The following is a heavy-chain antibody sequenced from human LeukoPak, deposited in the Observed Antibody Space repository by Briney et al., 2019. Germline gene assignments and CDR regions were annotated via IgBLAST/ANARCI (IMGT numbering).Heavy chain of an antibody. Sequence: GGSLRLSCEVSGFTFEDYGITWVRQRPGRGLEYVAEINWNGDNPVYENSLRGRFTISRNNARNFVYLQMNSLRVEDTAFYYCARRSLSGATTGYYYDSWGQGTLVTVSS. CDR1: GFTFEDYG. CDR3: ARRSLSGATTGYYYDS. D-gene: IGHD1-26*01. CDR2: INWNGDNP. J-gene: IGHJ5*01. V-gene: IGHV3-20*04.